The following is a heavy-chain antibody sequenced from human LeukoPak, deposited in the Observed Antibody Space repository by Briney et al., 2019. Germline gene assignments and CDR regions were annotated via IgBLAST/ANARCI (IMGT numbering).Heavy chain of an antibody. Sequence: ASVKVSCKASGYTFTNYYIHWVRQAPGQGLEWMGWISPDSGGTNYAQNFQGRVTMTRDTSITTAYMELDRLTSDDTALYYCTTATEELMSFAEFSGRDYWGQGTLVIVSS. CDR3: TTATEELMSFAEFSGRDY. J-gene: IGHJ4*02. CDR2: ISPDSGGT. V-gene: IGHV1-2*02. D-gene: IGHD3-10*01. CDR1: GYTFTNYY.